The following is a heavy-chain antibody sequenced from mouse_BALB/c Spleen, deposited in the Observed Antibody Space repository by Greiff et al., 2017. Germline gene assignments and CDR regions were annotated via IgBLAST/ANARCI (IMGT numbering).Heavy chain of an antibody. Sequence: QVQLKESGPELVKPGASVRISCKASGYTFTSYYIHWVKQRPGQGLEWIGWIYPGNVNTKYNEKFKGKATLTADKSSSTAYMQLSSLTSEDSAVYFCARSGQLGLRSYWGQGTLVTVSA. CDR2: IYPGNVNT. V-gene: IGHV1S56*01. J-gene: IGHJ3*01. CDR3: ARSGQLGLRSY. CDR1: GYTFTSYY. D-gene: IGHD3-2*01.